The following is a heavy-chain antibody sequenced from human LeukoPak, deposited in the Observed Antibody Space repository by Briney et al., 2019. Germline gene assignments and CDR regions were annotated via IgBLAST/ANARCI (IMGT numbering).Heavy chain of an antibody. J-gene: IGHJ6*02. CDR3: ARGGGLDV. CDR1: GFTISSYW. Sequence: PGGSLRLSCAASGFTISSYWMNWARQAPGKGLEWVASINHNGNVNYYVDSVKGRFTISRDNAKNSLYLQMSNLRAEDTAVYFCARGGGLDVWGQGAKVTVSS. CDR2: INHNGNVN. V-gene: IGHV3-7*03. D-gene: IGHD2-15*01.